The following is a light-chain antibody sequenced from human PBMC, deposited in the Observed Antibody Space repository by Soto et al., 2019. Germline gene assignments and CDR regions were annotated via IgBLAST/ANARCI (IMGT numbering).Light chain of an antibody. CDR2: GAS. Sequence: EIVLTQSPGTLSLSXGERATLSCRASQSVSSSYLAWYQQQPGQAPRLLIYGASSRATGIPDRFSGSGSGTDCTLTISRLEPEDFAVYYCQQYGSTLLTFGQGTRPEIK. V-gene: IGKV3-20*01. CDR1: QSVSSSY. CDR3: QQYGSTLLT. J-gene: IGKJ5*01.